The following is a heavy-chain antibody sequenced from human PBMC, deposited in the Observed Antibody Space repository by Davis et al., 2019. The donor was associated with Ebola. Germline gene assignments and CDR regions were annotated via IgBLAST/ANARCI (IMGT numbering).Heavy chain of an antibody. CDR3: ARSGGVSGGWYGFFDY. CDR2: ISAYNGNA. CDR1: DYDFSNYG. V-gene: IGHV1-18*01. J-gene: IGHJ4*02. D-gene: IGHD6-19*01. Sequence: AASVKVSCKASDYDFSNYGVSWVRQAPGQGLEWMGWISAYNGNANYAQKLQDRVTLTTDTSTSTAYMELRSLRSDDTAVYYCARSGGVSGGWYGFFDYWGQGTLVTVSS.